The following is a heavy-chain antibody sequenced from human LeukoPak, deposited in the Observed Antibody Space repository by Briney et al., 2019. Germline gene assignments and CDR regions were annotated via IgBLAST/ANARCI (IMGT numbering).Heavy chain of an antibody. Sequence: ASVKVSCKASGYTFTSYYMHWVRQAPGQGLEWVGIINPSGGSTSYAQKFQGRVTMTRDMSTSTVYMELSSLRSEDTAVYYCASDGHGIYYYYYMDVWGKGTTVTVSS. CDR3: ASDGHGIYYYYYMDV. V-gene: IGHV1-46*01. CDR1: GYTFTSYY. CDR2: INPSGGST. J-gene: IGHJ6*03.